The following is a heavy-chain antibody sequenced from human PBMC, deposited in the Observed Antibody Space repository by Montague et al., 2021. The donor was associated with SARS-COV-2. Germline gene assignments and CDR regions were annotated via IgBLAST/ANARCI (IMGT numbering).Heavy chain of an antibody. CDR3: ARQGGSNYGWFDP. J-gene: IGHJ5*02. CDR1: GGSLSSYY. V-gene: IGHV4-59*08. Sequence: SETLSLTCTVSGGSLSSYYWSWIRQPPGKGLEWIGYIYYSGSTNYNPSLKSRVTISVDTSKNQFSVKVTSVTAADTAVYYCARQGGSNYGWFDPWGQGTLVTVSS. D-gene: IGHD1-26*01. CDR2: IYYSGST.